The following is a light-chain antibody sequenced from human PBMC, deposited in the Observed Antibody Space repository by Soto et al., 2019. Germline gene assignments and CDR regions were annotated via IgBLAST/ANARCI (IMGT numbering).Light chain of an antibody. V-gene: IGKV1-5*03. CDR1: QSISTW. CDR3: QHSDPPYI. Sequence: DIQMTQSPSTLSASVGDRITISCRASQSISTWLSWFQQKPGKAPKLLIFLASRLQSGVPSRFSGSGSETEFTLTSNSLHPDDCGTYYCQHSDPPYIFGQGTKLEIK. CDR2: LAS. J-gene: IGKJ2*01.